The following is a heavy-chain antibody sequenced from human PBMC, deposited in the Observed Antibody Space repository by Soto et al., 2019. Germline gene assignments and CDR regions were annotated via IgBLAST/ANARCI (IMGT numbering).Heavy chain of an antibody. D-gene: IGHD1-1*01. J-gene: IGHJ4*02. Sequence: QLQLQESGSGLVKPSQTLSLTCVVSGGPISSGGYSWTWIRQPPGRGLEWIGYISQSGSADYNPSLKSRVNISVDTSKNQFSLRLSSVTAADTAVYYCARDRNGLGGIDFWGQGILVTVSS. V-gene: IGHV4-30-2*01. CDR3: ARDRNGLGGIDF. CDR2: ISQSGSA. CDR1: GGPISSGGYS.